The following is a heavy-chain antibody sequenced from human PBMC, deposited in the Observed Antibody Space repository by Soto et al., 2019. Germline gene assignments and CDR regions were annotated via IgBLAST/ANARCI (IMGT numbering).Heavy chain of an antibody. D-gene: IGHD3-10*01. J-gene: IGHJ6*02. V-gene: IGHV5-10-1*01. CDR2: IDPSDSYT. CDR3: ARALLWFGATNYYYGMDV. CDR1: GYSFTSYW. Sequence: GESLKISCKGSGYSFTSYWISWVRQMPGKGLEWMGRIDPSDSYTNYSPSFQGHVTISADKSISTAYLQWSSLKASDTAMYYCARALLWFGATNYYYGMDVWGQGTTVTVSS.